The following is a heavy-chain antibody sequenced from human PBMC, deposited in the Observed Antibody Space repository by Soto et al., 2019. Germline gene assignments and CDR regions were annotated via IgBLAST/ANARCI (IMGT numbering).Heavy chain of an antibody. CDR3: ARGGGEGPMDV. J-gene: IGHJ6*03. Sequence: SETLSLTCTVSGGSISSYYWSWIRQPPGKGLEWIGYIYYSGSTNYNPSLKSRVTISVDTSKNQFSLKLSSVTAADTAVYYCARGGGEGPMDVWGKGTTVTVSS. CDR1: GGSISSYY. D-gene: IGHD3-16*01. V-gene: IGHV4-59*01. CDR2: IYYSGST.